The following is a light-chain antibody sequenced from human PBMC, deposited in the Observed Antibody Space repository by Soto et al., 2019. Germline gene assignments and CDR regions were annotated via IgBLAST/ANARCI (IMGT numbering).Light chain of an antibody. V-gene: IGKV3-15*01. CDR1: QSGSSN. J-gene: IGKJ2*01. CDR3: QQYNNWPYT. Sequence: EIVMTQSPATLSVSPGERAALSCRASQSGSSNFAWYQQKPGQAPRLLIYGASTRATGIPARFSGSGSGTEFTLTISSLHSEDFAVYYCQQYNNWPYTFGQGTKLEIK. CDR2: GAS.